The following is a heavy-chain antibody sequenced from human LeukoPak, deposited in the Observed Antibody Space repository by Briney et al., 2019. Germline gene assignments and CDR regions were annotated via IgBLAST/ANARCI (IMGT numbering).Heavy chain of an antibody. Sequence: GASVKVSCKASGYTFSNYGINWVRQAPGQGLEWMGWINPNSGGTNYAQKFQGRVTMTRDTSISTAYMELSRLRSDDTAVYYCARVGYCSSTSCYNEFDYWGQGTLVTVSS. V-gene: IGHV1-2*02. D-gene: IGHD2-2*01. CDR2: INPNSGGT. CDR1: GYTFSNYG. CDR3: ARVGYCSSTSCYNEFDY. J-gene: IGHJ4*02.